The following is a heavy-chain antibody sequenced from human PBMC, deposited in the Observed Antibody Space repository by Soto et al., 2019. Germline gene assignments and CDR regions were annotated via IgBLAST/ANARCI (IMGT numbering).Heavy chain of an antibody. CDR3: ARSLTEGYCTITGCYTRPLYGMDV. D-gene: IGHD2-2*02. V-gene: IGHV1-2*02. J-gene: IGHJ6*02. Sequence: ASVKVSCKASGHTFSGYYIHWLRQAPGQGLEWMGWINPNSGGTNYAQKFQGRVTVTRDTPTSTAYMELSRLTSDDTAVYYCARSLTEGYCTITGCYTRPLYGMDVWGQVTTVTVSS. CDR1: GHTFSGYY. CDR2: INPNSGGT.